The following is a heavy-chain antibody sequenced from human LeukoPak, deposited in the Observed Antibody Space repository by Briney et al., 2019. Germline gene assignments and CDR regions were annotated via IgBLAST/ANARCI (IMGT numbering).Heavy chain of an antibody. CDR1: GGTFSRFT. Sequence: VASVKVSFTASGGTFSRFTISWVRQAPGQGFEWMGGITPIFGTANFAQKFQGRVSITADESTSTAFMELSSLRSEDTAVYYCAREWGLESSGYYYAYWGQGTLVTVSS. J-gene: IGHJ4*02. V-gene: IGHV1-69*13. CDR3: AREWGLESSGYYYAY. D-gene: IGHD3-22*01. CDR2: ITPIFGTA.